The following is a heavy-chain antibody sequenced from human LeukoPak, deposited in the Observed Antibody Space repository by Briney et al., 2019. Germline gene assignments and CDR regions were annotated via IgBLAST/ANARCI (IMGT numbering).Heavy chain of an antibody. CDR1: GYTFSNYW. V-gene: IGHV5-51*01. D-gene: IGHD2-2*01. J-gene: IGHJ3*01. CDR2: IYPGDSET. Sequence: GESLKISCKGSGYTFSNYWITWVRHMSGKGLEYMGIIYPGDSETKYSPSFQGRVTISVDKSISTTYLQWNSLKASDTAIYYCASLAGSTMPNSFDVWGQGTMVTVSS. CDR3: ASLAGSTMPNSFDV.